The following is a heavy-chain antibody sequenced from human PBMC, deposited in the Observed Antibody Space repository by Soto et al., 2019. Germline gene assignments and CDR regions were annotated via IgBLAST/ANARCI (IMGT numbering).Heavy chain of an antibody. CDR2: INGSDGKT. CDR3: ARWSYLDY. D-gene: IGHD3-3*01. J-gene: IGHJ4*02. V-gene: IGHV3-23*01. CDR1: GFSFGSYA. Sequence: PGWSLRLSCAASGFSFGSYALSLVRQAPGKGLEWVSTINGSDGKTFYADSVKGRFSISRDTSQSTLYLQMNSLRADDTAMYYCARWSYLDYWGQGTRVTVSS.